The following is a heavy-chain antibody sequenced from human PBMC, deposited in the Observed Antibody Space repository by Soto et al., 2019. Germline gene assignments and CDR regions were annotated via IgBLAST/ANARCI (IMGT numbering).Heavy chain of an antibody. CDR2: INPSGDT. Sequence: QVQLVQSGAEVKKPGASVKISCKASGDTFTSYYMHWVRQAPGQGLEWMGIINPSGDTSYAQKFQGGGTMTRDTSTSTVYMELSSLRSEDTAVYYCARVYCSGGGCYGIDYWGQGTLGTVSS. D-gene: IGHD2-15*01. V-gene: IGHV1-46*01. CDR3: ARVYCSGGGCYGIDY. CDR1: GDTFTSYY. J-gene: IGHJ4*02.